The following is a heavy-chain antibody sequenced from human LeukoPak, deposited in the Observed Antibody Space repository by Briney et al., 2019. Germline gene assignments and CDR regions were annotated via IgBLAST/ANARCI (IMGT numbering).Heavy chain of an antibody. CDR1: GYTFDSYA. D-gene: IGHD6-13*01. J-gene: IGHJ4*02. CDR3: ATASSSWYGY. Sequence: ASVKVSCKASGYTFDSYAMHWVRQAPGQRLEWMGWINAGNGNTKYSQKFQAGVTITWDTPANTAYMELSSLRSEDTAIYYCATASSSWYGYWGQGTLVTVSS. V-gene: IGHV1-3*01. CDR2: INAGNGNT.